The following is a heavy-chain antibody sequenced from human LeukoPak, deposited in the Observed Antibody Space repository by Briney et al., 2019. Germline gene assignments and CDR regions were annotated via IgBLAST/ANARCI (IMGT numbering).Heavy chain of an antibody. D-gene: IGHD2/OR15-2a*01. Sequence: EASMKVSCKSSGFTFTDHYIHWVRQAPGQGLEWMGYIGPHSTFTSSPQEFQGRVTMTRDMSMTTAYMELTRLTSDDTAVYYCVREGEGPLSKDFDYWGQGTLVTVSS. CDR3: VREGEGPLSKDFDY. J-gene: IGHJ4*02. CDR2: IGPHSTFT. V-gene: IGHV1-2*02. CDR1: GFTFTDHY.